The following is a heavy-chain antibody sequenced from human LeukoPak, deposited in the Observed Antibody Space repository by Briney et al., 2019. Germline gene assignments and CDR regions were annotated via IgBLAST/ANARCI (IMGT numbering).Heavy chain of an antibody. V-gene: IGHV3-7*01. Sequence: GGSLRLSCAASGFTFSSYWMSWVRQAPGKGLEWVANIKQDGSEKYYVDSVKGRFTISRDNAKNSLYLQMNSLRAEDTAVYYCARGEEYYYYYYMDVWGKGTTVTVSS. J-gene: IGHJ6*03. CDR3: ARGEEYYYYYYMDV. CDR2: IKQDGSEK. CDR1: GFTFSSYW.